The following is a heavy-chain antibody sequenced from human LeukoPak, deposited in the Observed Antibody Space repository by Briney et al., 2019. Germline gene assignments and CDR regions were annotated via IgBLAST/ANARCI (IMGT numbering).Heavy chain of an antibody. CDR3: ANRYYESSPPFDY. CDR1: GFAFSSYS. CDR2: IWYDGSNK. J-gene: IGHJ4*02. V-gene: IGHV3-30*02. D-gene: IGHD3-22*01. Sequence: GGSLRLSCAASGFAFSSYSMNWVRQAPGKGLEWVALIWYDGSNKYYADSVKGRFTISRDNSKNTLSLQMNSLRAEDTAVYYCANRYYESSPPFDYWGQGTVVTVSS.